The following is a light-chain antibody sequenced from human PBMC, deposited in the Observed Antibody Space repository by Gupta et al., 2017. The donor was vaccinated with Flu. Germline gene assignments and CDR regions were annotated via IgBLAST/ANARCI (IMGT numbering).Light chain of an antibody. CDR3: QSADASGTRWV. J-gene: IGLJ3*02. CDR2: KDT. CDR1: ALPKQY. V-gene: IGLV3-25*03. Sequence: SYDLAQPPSVSVSPGQTARITCSGDALPKQYAYWYQQKPGQAPVVLIYKDTERPPGIPERFSGSSSGTTVALTITGVQAEDEADYYCQSADASGTRWVFGGGTRLTVL.